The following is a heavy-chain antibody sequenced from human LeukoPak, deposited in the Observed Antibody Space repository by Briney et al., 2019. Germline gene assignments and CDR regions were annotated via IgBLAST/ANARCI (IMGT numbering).Heavy chain of an antibody. Sequence: ASVKVSCKASGYTFTSYYMHWVRQAPGQGLEWMGRIIPILGIANYAQKFQGRVTITADKSTSTAYMELSSLRSEDTAVYYCARPEDGRLDYGGNSDYYYYGMDVWGQGTTVTVSS. V-gene: IGHV1-69*02. J-gene: IGHJ6*02. CDR2: IIPILGIA. CDR1: GYTFTSYY. D-gene: IGHD4-23*01. CDR3: ARPEDGRLDYGGNSDYYYYGMDV.